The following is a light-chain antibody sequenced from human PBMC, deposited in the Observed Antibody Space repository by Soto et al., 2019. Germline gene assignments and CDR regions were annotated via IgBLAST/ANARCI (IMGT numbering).Light chain of an antibody. J-gene: IGLJ1*01. CDR1: SSDVGGYNY. V-gene: IGLV2-14*01. Sequence: QSVLTQAASVSGYPGQSITISCTGTSSDVGGYNYVSWYQQHPGKAPKLMIYDVSNRPSGVSNRFSGSKSGNTASLTISGLQAEDEADYYCSSYTSSSTKVFGTGTKLTVL. CDR2: DVS. CDR3: SSYTSSSTKV.